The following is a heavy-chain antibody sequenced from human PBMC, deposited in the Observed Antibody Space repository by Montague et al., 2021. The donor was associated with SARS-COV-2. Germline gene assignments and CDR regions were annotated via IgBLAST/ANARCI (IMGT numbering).Heavy chain of an antibody. CDR3: ARVGGTITIFGVLSMLRYFDY. CDR2: ISTSSSTI. Sequence: SLRLSCAASGFTFSSYSMNWVRQAPGKGLEWVSFISTSSSTIYYADSVKGRFTISRDNAKNSLYLQMNSLRDEDTAVYYCARVGGTITIFGVLSMLRYFDYWGQGTLVTVSS. CDR1: GFTFSSYS. V-gene: IGHV3-48*02. J-gene: IGHJ4*02. D-gene: IGHD3-3*01.